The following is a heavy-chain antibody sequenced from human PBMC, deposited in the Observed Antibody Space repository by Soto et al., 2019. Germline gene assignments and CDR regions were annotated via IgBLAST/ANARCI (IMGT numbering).Heavy chain of an antibody. CDR1: GGTFSSYA. J-gene: IGHJ3*02. CDR3: ARSNYGDYVVTDAFDI. D-gene: IGHD4-17*01. Sequence: QVQLVQSGAEVKKPGSSEKVSCKASGGTFSSYAISWVRQAPGQGLEWMGGIIPIFGTANYAQKFQGRVTITADESTSTAYMELSSLRSEDTAVYYCARSNYGDYVVTDAFDIWGQGTMVTVSS. CDR2: IIPIFGTA. V-gene: IGHV1-69*01.